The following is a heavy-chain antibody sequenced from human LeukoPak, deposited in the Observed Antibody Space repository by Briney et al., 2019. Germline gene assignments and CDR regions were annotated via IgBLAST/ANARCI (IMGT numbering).Heavy chain of an antibody. CDR3: TVERQKDAFDI. Sequence: ASVKVSCKASGGTFSSYAISWVRQAPGQGLEWMGRIIPIFGTANYAQKFQGRVTITTDESTSTAYMELSSLRSEDTAVYYCTVERQKDAFDIWGQGTMVTVSS. CDR2: IIPIFGTA. J-gene: IGHJ3*02. CDR1: GGTFSSYA. V-gene: IGHV1-69*05. D-gene: IGHD1-1*01.